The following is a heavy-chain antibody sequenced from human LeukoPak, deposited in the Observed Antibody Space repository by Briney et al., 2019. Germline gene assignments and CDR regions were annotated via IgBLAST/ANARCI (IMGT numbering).Heavy chain of an antibody. Sequence: GGSLRLSCAASGITFSNYAMSWVRQAPGKGLEWVSIIGYRGGSIYYAYSVKGRFTISRDNSKNTLSLQMNGLRPEDTAVYYCAKSWGSTRPYYNYMDVWGKGTTVTVSS. CDR3: AKSWGSTRPYYNYMDV. J-gene: IGHJ6*03. CDR2: IGYRGGSI. D-gene: IGHD1-26*01. V-gene: IGHV3-23*01. CDR1: GITFSNYA.